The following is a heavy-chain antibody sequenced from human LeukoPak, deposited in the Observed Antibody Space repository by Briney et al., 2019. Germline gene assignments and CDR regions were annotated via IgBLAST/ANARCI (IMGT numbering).Heavy chain of an antibody. D-gene: IGHD3-10*01. CDR2: IRSTGTTT. CDR1: GFPFSSYS. V-gene: IGHV3-48*01. J-gene: IGHJ6*03. CDR3: ARGRGALGYMDV. Sequence: GGSLRLSCAASGFPFSSYSMNWVRQAPGKGLEWVSYIRSTGTTTYHADSVKGRFAISGDNGKNSLYLQMNSLGVDDTAVYYCARGRGALGYMDVWGKGTTVTVSS.